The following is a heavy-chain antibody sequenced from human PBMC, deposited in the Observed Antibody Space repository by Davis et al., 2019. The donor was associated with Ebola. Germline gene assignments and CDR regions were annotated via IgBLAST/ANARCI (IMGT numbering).Heavy chain of an antibody. CDR2: ISGYNGNT. D-gene: IGHD3-10*01. CDR3: ARGITMVRGEGWFDP. V-gene: IGHV1-18*01. J-gene: IGHJ5*02. CDR1: GYSFTNYG. Sequence: AASVKVSCKASGYSFTNYGINWVRQAPGQGLEWMGWISGYNGNTNYAQKVQGRVTMTTDTSTSTAYMELRSLRSDDTALYYCARGITMVRGEGWFDPWGQGILVSVSS.